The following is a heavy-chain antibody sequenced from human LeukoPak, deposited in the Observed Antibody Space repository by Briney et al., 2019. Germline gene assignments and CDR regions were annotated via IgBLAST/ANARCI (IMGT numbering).Heavy chain of an antibody. Sequence: SGTLSLTCAVSGGSISSSNWWSWVRQPPGKGLEWIGEIYHSGSTNYNPSLKSRVTISVDTSKNQFSLKLSSLTAADTAVYYCARGVTMIVVVIHDWYFDLWGRGTLATVSS. CDR2: IYHSGST. CDR3: ARGVTMIVVVIHDWYFDL. V-gene: IGHV4-4*02. J-gene: IGHJ2*01. CDR1: GGSISSSNW. D-gene: IGHD3-22*01.